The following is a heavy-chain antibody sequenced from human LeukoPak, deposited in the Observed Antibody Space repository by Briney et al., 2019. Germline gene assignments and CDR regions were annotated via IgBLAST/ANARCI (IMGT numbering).Heavy chain of an antibody. Sequence: PETLSLTCAVYGGSFSGYYWSWIRQPPGKGLEWIGEINHSGSTNYNPSLKSRVTVSVDTSKNQFSLKLTSVTAADTAMYYCAGAEQQLAPSYYWGQGILVTVSS. CDR2: INHSGST. V-gene: IGHV4-34*01. CDR3: AGAEQQLAPSYY. CDR1: GGSFSGYY. J-gene: IGHJ4*02. D-gene: IGHD1-1*01.